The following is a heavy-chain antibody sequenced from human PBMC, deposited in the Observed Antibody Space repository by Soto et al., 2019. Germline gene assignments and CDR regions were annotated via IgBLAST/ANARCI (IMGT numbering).Heavy chain of an antibody. J-gene: IGHJ5*02. V-gene: IGHV4-59*11. D-gene: IGHD6-19*01. CDR2: IYYSGST. CDR3: ARELAVAGIGWFDP. Sequence: XXPQSLPYTVSGGNIRSLYWGWIRQPPGKGLEWIGYIYYSGSTNYNPSLKSRVTISVDTSKNQFSLKLSSVTAADTAVYYCARELAVAGIGWFDPWGQGTLVTV. CDR1: GGNIRSLY.